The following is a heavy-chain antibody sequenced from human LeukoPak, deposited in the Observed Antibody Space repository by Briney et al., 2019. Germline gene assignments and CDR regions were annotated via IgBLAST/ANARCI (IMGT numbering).Heavy chain of an antibody. CDR3: ARGLKGGSNWFDP. CDR1: GYTFTSYY. J-gene: IGHJ5*02. CDR2: MNPNSGNT. V-gene: IGHV1-8*01. D-gene: IGHD5-12*01. Sequence: GASVKVSCKASGYTFTSYYMNWVRQATGQGLEGMGWMNPNSGNTGYAEKFHARATMTRNTSISTAYMELSSLTSEATAVYYCARGLKGGSNWFDPWGQGTLVTVSS.